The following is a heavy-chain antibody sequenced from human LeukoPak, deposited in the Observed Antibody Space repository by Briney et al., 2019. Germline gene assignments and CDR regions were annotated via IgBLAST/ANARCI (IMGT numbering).Heavy chain of an antibody. CDR1: GYTFTSYY. J-gene: IGHJ6*03. CDR3: ARVRPFIVGSPFSHYYYMDV. V-gene: IGHV1-46*01. D-gene: IGHD1-26*01. CDR2: INPSGGST. Sequence: GASVKVSCKASGYTFTSYYMHWVRQAPGQGLEWMGIINPSGGSTSYAQKFQGRVTMTRDVSTSTVYMELSSLRSEDMAVYYCARVRPFIVGSPFSHYYYMDVWGKGTTVTVSS.